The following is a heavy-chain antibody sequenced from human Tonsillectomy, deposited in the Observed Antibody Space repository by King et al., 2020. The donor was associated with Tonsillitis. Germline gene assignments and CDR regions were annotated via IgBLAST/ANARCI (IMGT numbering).Heavy chain of an antibody. J-gene: IGHJ4*02. D-gene: IGHD1-1*01. CDR1: GFTFSSYA. Sequence: VQLVESGGGVVQPGGSLRLSCAASGFTFSSYAMHWVRQAPGKGLEWVAGVSYDGSNGYYADSVKGRFTISRDNSRNTLYLQMNSLRAEDAAVYFCAREERVWKTTFFDSWGQGTLVTVSS. CDR3: AREERVWKTTFFDS. V-gene: IGHV3-30*03. CDR2: VSYDGSNG.